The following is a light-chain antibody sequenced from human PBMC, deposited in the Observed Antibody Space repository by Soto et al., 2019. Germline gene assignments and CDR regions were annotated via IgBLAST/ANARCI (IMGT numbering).Light chain of an antibody. Sequence: DLEMAESPSSLSAAGGRIFTITCGASQPINRWLAWYQQKPGKAPKLLIYAASSLHTGVPLRFSGSGSGTDFSLGLSSLQSDDFATYYCKQSKSFPLSFGGGTKVDIK. V-gene: IGKV1-12*01. CDR1: QPINRW. CDR2: AAS. CDR3: KQSKSFPLS. J-gene: IGKJ4*01.